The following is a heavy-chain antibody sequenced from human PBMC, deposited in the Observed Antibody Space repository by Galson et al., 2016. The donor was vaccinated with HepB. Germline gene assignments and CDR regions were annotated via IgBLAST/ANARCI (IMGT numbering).Heavy chain of an antibody. D-gene: IGHD5-12*01. V-gene: IGHV3-48*04. Sequence: SLRLSCAASGFTFSSYAMHWVRQALGKGLEWVSYISSSGQAIYYADSVKGRFTISRDNVKNSLHLQMNSLRADDTAVYYCARDPVRFSGYDPRYYFDFWGQGTLVTVSS. J-gene: IGHJ4*02. CDR3: ARDPVRFSGYDPRYYFDF. CDR2: ISSSGQAI. CDR1: GFTFSSYA.